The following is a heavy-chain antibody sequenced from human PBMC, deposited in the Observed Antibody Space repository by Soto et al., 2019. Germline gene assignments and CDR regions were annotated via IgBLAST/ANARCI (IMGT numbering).Heavy chain of an antibody. Sequence: QGKLVQSGAEVKKPESSVKVSCKASGGTFSSYAISWVRQAPGQGLEWMGGIIPIPGTANYAQKFQGRVTITADESTSTAYMELSSLRSEDTAVYYCARSQGSSTSLEIYYYYYYGMDVWGQGTTVTVSS. V-gene: IGHV1-69*01. CDR2: IIPIPGTA. J-gene: IGHJ6*02. CDR3: ARSQGSSTSLEIYYYYYYGMDV. CDR1: GGTFSSYA. D-gene: IGHD2-2*01.